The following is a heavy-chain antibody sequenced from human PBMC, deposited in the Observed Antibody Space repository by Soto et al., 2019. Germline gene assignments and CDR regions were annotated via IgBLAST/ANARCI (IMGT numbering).Heavy chain of an antibody. D-gene: IGHD3-22*01. CDR3: ARHFRGDDYYDSSGYYTDRWFDP. CDR2: IDPSDSYT. J-gene: IGHJ5*02. Sequence: RGESLKISCKGSGYSFTSYWISWVRQMPGKGLEWMGRIDPSDSYTNYSPSFQGHVTISADKSISTAYLQWSSLKASDTAMYYCARHFRGDDYYDSSGYYTDRWFDPWGQGTLVTVSS. CDR1: GYSFTSYW. V-gene: IGHV5-10-1*01.